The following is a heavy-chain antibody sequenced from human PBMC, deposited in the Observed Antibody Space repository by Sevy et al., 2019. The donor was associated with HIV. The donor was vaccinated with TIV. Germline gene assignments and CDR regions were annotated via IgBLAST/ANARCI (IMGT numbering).Heavy chain of an antibody. J-gene: IGHJ1*01. CDR2: IYRSGST. Sequence: SETLSLTCAVSGGSISSSNWWSWVRQPPGKGLEWIGEIYRSGSTNRNPSLKSRVTISIDKSKNQFSLKLISMTAADTAVYFCAGVTGGVDSGFQHWGQGTLVTVSS. CDR1: GGSISSSNW. CDR3: AGVTGGVDSGFQH. V-gene: IGHV4-4*02. D-gene: IGHD3-10*01.